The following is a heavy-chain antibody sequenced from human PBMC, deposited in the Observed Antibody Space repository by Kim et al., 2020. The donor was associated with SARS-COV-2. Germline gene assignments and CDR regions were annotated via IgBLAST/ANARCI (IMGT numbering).Heavy chain of an antibody. J-gene: IGHJ6*02. CDR3: ARDKGQLVGSLGYYYGMDV. CDR2: IIPIFGTA. V-gene: IGHV1-69*13. CDR1: GGTFSSYA. Sequence: SVKVSCKASGGTFSSYAISWVRQAPGQGLEWMGGIIPIFGTANYAQKFQGRVTITADESTSTAYMELSSLRSEDTAVYYCARDKGQLVGSLGYYYGMDVWGQGTTVTVSS. D-gene: IGHD6-6*01.